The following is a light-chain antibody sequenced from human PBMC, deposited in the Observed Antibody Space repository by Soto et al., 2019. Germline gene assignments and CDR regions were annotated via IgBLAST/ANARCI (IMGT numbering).Light chain of an antibody. Sequence: EIVLTQSPATLSLSPGERATLSCRASQSVSSYLAWYQQKPGQAPRLLIYDASNRATGIPARFSGSGSGTDFTLTISILEPEDFAVYYCQQRYSWPLTFGGGTKVEIK. J-gene: IGKJ4*01. V-gene: IGKV3-11*01. CDR3: QQRYSWPLT. CDR1: QSVSSY. CDR2: DAS.